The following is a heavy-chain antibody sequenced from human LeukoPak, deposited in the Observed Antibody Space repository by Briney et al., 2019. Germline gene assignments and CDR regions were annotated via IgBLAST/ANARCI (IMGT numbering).Heavy chain of an antibody. Sequence: ASVKVSCKASGGTFSSYAISWVRQAPGQGLEWMGASIPIFGTGEYAQKFQGRVTITTDESTSTVYTGMSSLRSEDTAVYSCARSRDGYKFGFDYWGRGNLAAVSS. CDR2: SIPIFGTG. CDR1: GGTFSSYA. V-gene: IGHV1-69*05. CDR3: ARSRDGYKFGFDY. D-gene: IGHD5-24*01. J-gene: IGHJ4*02.